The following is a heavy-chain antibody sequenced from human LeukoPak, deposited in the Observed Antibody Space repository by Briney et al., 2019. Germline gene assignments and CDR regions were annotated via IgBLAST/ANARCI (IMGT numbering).Heavy chain of an antibody. J-gene: IGHJ4*02. Sequence: GASVKVSCKASGYTFTSYGISWVRQAPGQGLEWMGWISAYNGNTNYAQKFQGRVTMTTDTSTGTAYMELRSLRSDDTAMYYCARANNWNYALGYWGQGTLVTVSS. V-gene: IGHV1-18*01. D-gene: IGHD1-7*01. CDR3: ARANNWNYALGY. CDR1: GYTFTSYG. CDR2: ISAYNGNT.